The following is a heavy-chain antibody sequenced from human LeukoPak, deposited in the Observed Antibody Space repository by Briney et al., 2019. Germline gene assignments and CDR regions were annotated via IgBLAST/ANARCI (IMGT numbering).Heavy chain of an antibody. J-gene: IGHJ4*02. Sequence: SETLSLTCAVYGGSFSGYYWSWIRQPPGKGLEWIGEINHSGSTNYNPSLKSRVTISVDTSKNQFSLKLSSVTAADTAVYYCAREDIGYYFDYWGQGTLVTVSS. V-gene: IGHV4-34*01. CDR1: GGSFSGYY. D-gene: IGHD2-15*01. CDR2: INHSGST. CDR3: AREDIGYYFDY.